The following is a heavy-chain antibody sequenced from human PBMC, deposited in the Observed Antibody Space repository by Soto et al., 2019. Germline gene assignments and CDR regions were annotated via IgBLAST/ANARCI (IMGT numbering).Heavy chain of an antibody. J-gene: IGHJ5*02. CDR1: GYSFSNYG. Sequence: ASVKVSCKASGYSFSNYGITWVRQAPGQGLEWMGWISPSSGETNYAQKFQGRVTLTTDTSTSTTYLDLRSLKSDDTAVYYCAREWYTRFDPWG. CDR3: AREWYTRFDP. CDR2: ISPSSGET. D-gene: IGHD1-1*01. V-gene: IGHV1-18*01.